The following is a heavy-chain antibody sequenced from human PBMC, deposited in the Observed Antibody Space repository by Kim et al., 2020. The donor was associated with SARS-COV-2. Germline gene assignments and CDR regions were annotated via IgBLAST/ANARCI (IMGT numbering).Heavy chain of an antibody. CDR3: VRDQRTVIKPLQEGAY. J-gene: IGHJ4*02. CDR2: INSNRCDT. CDR1: GYTFKDYY. V-gene: IGHV1-2*06. D-gene: IGHD3-10*01. Sequence: ASVTVSCKSSGYTFKDYYMHWVRQVPGQGLEWMGRINSNRCDTNYAQRFRRRVTMTRDTSISTASMVLSGLRSDDTAVYYCVRDQRTVIKPLQEGAYWGQ.